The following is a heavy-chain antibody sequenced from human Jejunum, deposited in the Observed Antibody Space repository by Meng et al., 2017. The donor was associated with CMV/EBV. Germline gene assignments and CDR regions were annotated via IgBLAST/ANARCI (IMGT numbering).Heavy chain of an antibody. CDR3: VRDRARDQGAGFDI. V-gene: IGHV3-53*01. Sequence: EGNLVDCGGGWIQPGGSLRLYCASSGFPVTTNYMSWVRQAPGKGLEWVSAIYGGVRTFNADAVKGRFTISRDKLTNTMYLQMNSLRAEDTAVYYCVRDRARDQGAGFDIWGRGTMVTVSS. CDR1: GFPVTTNY. CDR2: IYGGVRT. J-gene: IGHJ3*02. D-gene: IGHD5-24*01.